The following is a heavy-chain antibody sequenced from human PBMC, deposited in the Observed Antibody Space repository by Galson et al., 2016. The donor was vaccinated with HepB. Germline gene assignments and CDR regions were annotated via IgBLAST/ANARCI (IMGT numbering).Heavy chain of an antibody. CDR3: AREVTNGLVYYFDY. D-gene: IGHD3/OR15-3a*01. CDR1: GGTFSNYG. V-gene: IGHV1-69*13. CDR2: IIPMFGTP. J-gene: IGHJ4*02. Sequence: SVKVSCKAPGGTFSNYGFNWVRQAPGQGLEWMGGIIPMFGTPHYAQKFHGRVMITADESTSTASMEVNSLTSDDTAVYYCAREVTNGLVYYFDYWSQGALVTVAA.